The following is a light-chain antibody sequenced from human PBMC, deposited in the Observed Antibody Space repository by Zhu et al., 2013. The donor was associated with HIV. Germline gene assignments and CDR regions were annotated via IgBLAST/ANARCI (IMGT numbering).Light chain of an antibody. CDR2: KAS. Sequence: DIQMTQSPSTLSASVGDRVTIACRASQSISTWLAWYQQKPGKAPKLLIYKASSLESGVPSRFSGSGFGTEFTLTITSLQPDDFATYYCQHYSAYSRTFGQGPRWKSN. V-gene: IGKV1-5*03. CDR1: QSISTW. CDR3: QHYSAYSRT. J-gene: IGKJ1*01.